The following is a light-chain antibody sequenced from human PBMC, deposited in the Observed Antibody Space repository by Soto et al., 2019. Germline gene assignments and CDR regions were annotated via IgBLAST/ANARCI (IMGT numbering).Light chain of an antibody. CDR3: AAWDDSLSGVV. Sequence: QSVLTQPPSASGAPGQRVTISCSGSNSNIGRDNVYWYQHLPGTTPKLLIYRNNQRPSGVPDRFSGFKSGTSASLAISGLRSEDESDYYCAAWDDSLSGVVFGGGPRSPS. CDR2: RNN. V-gene: IGLV1-47*01. CDR1: NSNIGRDN. J-gene: IGLJ2*01.